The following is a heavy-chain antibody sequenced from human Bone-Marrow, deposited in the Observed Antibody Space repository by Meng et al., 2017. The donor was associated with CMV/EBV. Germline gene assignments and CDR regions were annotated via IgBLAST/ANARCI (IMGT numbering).Heavy chain of an antibody. D-gene: IGHD3-10*01. CDR3: ARSSTSGLRNFDY. CDR1: GFTFSSYW. CDR2: INSDGSST. J-gene: IGHJ4*02. V-gene: IGHV3-74*01. Sequence: GGSLRLSCAASGFTFSSYWMHWVRQAPGKGLVWVSRINSDGSSTSYADSVKGRLTMSRDNAKNSVSLQMNSLRAEDTAVYYCARSSTSGLRNFDYWGQGTLVTVSS.